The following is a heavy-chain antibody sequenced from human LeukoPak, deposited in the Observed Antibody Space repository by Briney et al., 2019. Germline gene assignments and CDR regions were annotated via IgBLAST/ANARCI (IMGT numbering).Heavy chain of an antibody. V-gene: IGHV3-11*05. D-gene: IGHD6-13*01. Sequence: GGSLRLSSAASGFTFSDYYMSWSRQAPGNGLEWVSYISSSSSYTNYADSVKGRFTISRDNAKNSLYLQMNSLRAEDTAVYYCAREGDSSWYEGAFDPWGQGTLVTVSS. CDR2: ISSSSSYT. CDR1: GFTFSDYY. J-gene: IGHJ5*02. CDR3: AREGDSSWYEGAFDP.